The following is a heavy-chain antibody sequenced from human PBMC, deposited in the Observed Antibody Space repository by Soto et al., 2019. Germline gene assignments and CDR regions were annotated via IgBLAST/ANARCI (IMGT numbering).Heavy chain of an antibody. CDR1: GFTVSSTY. J-gene: IGHJ4*02. CDR2: IYSGGST. V-gene: IGHV3-53*04. CDR3: ARDRYSGFVRYFDY. D-gene: IGHD5-12*01. Sequence: EVQLVESGGGLVQPGGSLRLSCAASGFTVSSTYMSWVRQAPGKGLEWVSVIYSGGSTFYADCVKGRFTISRNNSKNTLYLQMNSLKTEDTAMYYCARDRYSGFVRYFDYWGQGTPVTVSS.